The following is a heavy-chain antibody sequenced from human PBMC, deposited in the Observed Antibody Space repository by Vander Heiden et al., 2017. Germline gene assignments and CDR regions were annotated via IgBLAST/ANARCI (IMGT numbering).Heavy chain of an antibody. CDR2: ISYDGSNK. V-gene: IGHV3-30*01. CDR3: ARDEMDFWSGHTYYYGMDV. Sequence: VQRVESVGGVVQPGRSLRHSCAASAFTLRRPARHGVRQAPGKGLEWVAVISYDGSNKYYADSVKGRFTISRDNSKNTLYLQMNSLRAEDTAVYYCARDEMDFWSGHTYYYGMDVWGQGTTVTVSS. D-gene: IGHD3-3*01. CDR1: AFTLRRPA. J-gene: IGHJ6*02.